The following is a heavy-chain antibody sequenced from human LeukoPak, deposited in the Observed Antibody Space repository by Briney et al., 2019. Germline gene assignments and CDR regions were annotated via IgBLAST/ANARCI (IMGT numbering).Heavy chain of an antibody. CDR3: ARTIWFGELPYYYYGMDV. CDR1: GGSISSYY. CDR2: IYYSGST. V-gene: IGHV4-59*01. Sequence: SETLSLTCTVSGGSISSYYWSWIRQPPGKGLEWIGYIYYSGSTNYNPSLKSRVTISVDTSKNRFSLKLSSVTAADTAVYYCARTIWFGELPYYYYGMDVWGKGTTVTVSS. J-gene: IGHJ6*04. D-gene: IGHD3-10*01.